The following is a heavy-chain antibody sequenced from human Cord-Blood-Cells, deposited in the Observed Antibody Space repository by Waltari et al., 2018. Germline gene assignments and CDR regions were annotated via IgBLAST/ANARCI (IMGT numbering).Heavy chain of an antibody. CDR2: INHSGST. D-gene: IGHD6-13*01. CDR3: ARGGLSSSWYFDY. Sequence: QVQLQQWGAGLLKPSETLSLTCAVYGGSFSGYYWSWIRQPPGKGLEWMGEINHSGSTNYNPSLKSRVTISVDTSKNQFSLKLSSVTAADTAVYYCARGGLSSSWYFDYWGQGTLVTVSS. CDR1: GGSFSGYY. V-gene: IGHV4-34*01. J-gene: IGHJ4*02.